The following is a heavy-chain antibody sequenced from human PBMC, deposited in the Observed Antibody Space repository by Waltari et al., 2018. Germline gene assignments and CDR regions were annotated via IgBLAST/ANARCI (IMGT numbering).Heavy chain of an antibody. D-gene: IGHD1-1*01. CDR1: GFTFGDYA. Sequence: EVQLVESGGGLVQPGRSLRLSCTASGFTFGDYAMSWVRQAPGKGLEWVGFIRSKAYGGTTEYAASVKGRFTISRDDSKSIAYLQMNSLKTEDTAVYYCTRALNWNDVRYWGQGTLVTVSS. CDR2: IRSKAYGGTT. J-gene: IGHJ4*02. CDR3: TRALNWNDVRY. V-gene: IGHV3-49*04.